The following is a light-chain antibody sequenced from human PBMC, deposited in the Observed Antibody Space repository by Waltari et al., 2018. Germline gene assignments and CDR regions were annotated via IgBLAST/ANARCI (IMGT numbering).Light chain of an antibody. V-gene: IGKV1-39*01. J-gene: IGKJ3*01. CDR1: QSITNY. CDR2: DAS. Sequence: DIQMTLSPSSLSASVGDSVTMTCRASQSITNYLSWYQHKLGEAPNLLVYDASTLVSGVPSRFNGSGSGTEFTLTISSLQPEDLATYYCLQTYSTLMFSFGPGTKVDL. CDR3: LQTYSTLMFS.